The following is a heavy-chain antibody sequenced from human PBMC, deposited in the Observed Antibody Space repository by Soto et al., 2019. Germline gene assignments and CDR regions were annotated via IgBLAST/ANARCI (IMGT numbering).Heavy chain of an antibody. Sequence: GGSLRLSCVASGFTFSDYTMNWVRQAPGKGPEWISNIRTIRESGMSYAESVKGRFTISRDDAKNALYLQMNTLRPDDSAVYYCARDRVTTLTPDYYFYYGMDVWGQGTTVTVSS. CDR1: GFTFSDYT. CDR3: ARDRVTTLTPDYYFYYGMDV. J-gene: IGHJ6*02. V-gene: IGHV3-48*01. CDR2: IRTIRESGM. D-gene: IGHD4-4*01.